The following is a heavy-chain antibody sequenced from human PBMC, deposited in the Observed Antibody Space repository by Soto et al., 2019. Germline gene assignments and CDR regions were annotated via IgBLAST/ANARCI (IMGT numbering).Heavy chain of an antibody. CDR2: INPSGGAT. V-gene: IGHV1-46*03. CDR3: ARVDAIFGVLRVEYYFDY. J-gene: IGHJ4*02. D-gene: IGHD3-3*01. Sequence: QVQLVQSGAEVKKPGASVKLSCKTSGYTFTSHYLHWVRQAPGQGLEWMGIINPSGGATKYAQKFQGRVTMTRDTSTSTVYMELDGLTSEDTAVYYCARVDAIFGVLRVEYYFDYWGQGTLVTVPS. CDR1: GYTFTSHY.